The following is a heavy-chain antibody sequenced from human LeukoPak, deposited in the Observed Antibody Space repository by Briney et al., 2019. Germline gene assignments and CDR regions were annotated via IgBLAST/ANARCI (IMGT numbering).Heavy chain of an antibody. Sequence: HPGGSLTLSCAASGFTLCKYRMHRVPQAPGKGLEGVANMKQEGTEQNYVDSVKGRFTITKDHAKNSLYLQMDSLGAQDTARYYCARSPYSGSYVPFDYWGQGTLVSVSS. V-gene: IGHV3-7*04. CDR1: GFTLCKYR. CDR3: ARSPYSGSYVPFDY. D-gene: IGHD1-26*01. J-gene: IGHJ4*02. CDR2: MKQEGTEQ.